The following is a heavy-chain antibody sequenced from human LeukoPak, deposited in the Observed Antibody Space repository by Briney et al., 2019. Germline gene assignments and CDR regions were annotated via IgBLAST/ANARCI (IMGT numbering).Heavy chain of an antibody. V-gene: IGHV4-31*03. Sequence: SETLSLTCHVSGDSVNSDGYYWSWICQHPGKGLEWIGFISNTGSTSFNPSLKSRVSISVDTSKNQFSLWLTSVTAAATAVYYCARARYVNSFYAFDIWGQGTLVTVSS. CDR1: GDSVNSDGYY. D-gene: IGHD3-9*01. CDR2: ISNTGST. J-gene: IGHJ3*02. CDR3: ARARYVNSFYAFDI.